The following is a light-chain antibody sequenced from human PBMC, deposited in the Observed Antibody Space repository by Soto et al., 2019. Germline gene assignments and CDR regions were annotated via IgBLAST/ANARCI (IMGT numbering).Light chain of an antibody. CDR1: SSAVGGYNY. Sequence: QPVLTQPASVSGSPGQSITISCTGTSSAVGGYNYVSWYQQHPGKAPKLMIYEVSNRPSGVSHRFSGSKSGNTASLTISGLQPDDEADDYCSSYTSSSTPVFGPGTKLTVL. CDR3: SSYTSSSTPV. CDR2: EVS. V-gene: IGLV2-14*01. J-gene: IGLJ1*01.